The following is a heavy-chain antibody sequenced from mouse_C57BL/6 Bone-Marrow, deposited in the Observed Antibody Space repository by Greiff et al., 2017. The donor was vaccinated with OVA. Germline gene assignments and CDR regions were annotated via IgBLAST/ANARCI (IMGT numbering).Heavy chain of an antibody. J-gene: IGHJ3*01. V-gene: IGHV1-82*01. Sequence: VQVVESGPELVKPGASVKISCKASGYAFSSSWMNWVKQRPGKGLEWIGRIYPGDGDTNYNGKFKGKATLTADKSSSTAYMQRSSLTSEDSAVYFCADGYYRGFAYWGQGTLVTVSA. CDR2: IYPGDGDT. CDR3: ADGYYRGFAY. D-gene: IGHD2-3*01. CDR1: GYAFSSSW.